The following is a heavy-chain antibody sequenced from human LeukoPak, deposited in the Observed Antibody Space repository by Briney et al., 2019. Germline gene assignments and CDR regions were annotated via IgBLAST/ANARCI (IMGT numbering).Heavy chain of an antibody. Sequence: ASVKVSCKPSGYTFTSYYIHWVRQAPPQGLEGMGLVNPSGGSTTYAQKLQGRVTMTRDMSTTTVYMELSSLRSEDTAVYYCGRTYCSGGTCSSGAFDIWGQGTMVTVSS. J-gene: IGHJ3*02. D-gene: IGHD2-15*01. V-gene: IGHV1-46*04. CDR1: GYTFTSYY. CDR2: VNPSGGST. CDR3: GRTYCSGGTCSSGAFDI.